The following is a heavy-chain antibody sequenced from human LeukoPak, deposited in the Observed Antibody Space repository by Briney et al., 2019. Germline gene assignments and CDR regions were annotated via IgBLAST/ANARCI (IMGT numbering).Heavy chain of an antibody. V-gene: IGHV4-59*08. Sequence: SETLSLTCTVSGDSISSYYWSWIRQSPGKGLEWIGYIYYTGTTIYNPSLKSRVTISVDTSKNQFSLKLSSVTAADTAVYYCARTVTYYYNAMDVWGQGTTVTVSS. CDR3: ARTVTYYYNAMDV. CDR2: IYYTGTT. J-gene: IGHJ6*02. D-gene: IGHD4-17*01. CDR1: GDSISSYY.